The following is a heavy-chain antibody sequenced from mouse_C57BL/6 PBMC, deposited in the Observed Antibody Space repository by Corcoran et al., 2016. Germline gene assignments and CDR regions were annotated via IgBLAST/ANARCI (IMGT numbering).Heavy chain of an antibody. D-gene: IGHD1-1*01. V-gene: IGHV9-3*01. CDR1: GYTFTTYG. CDR2: INSYSGVP. J-gene: IGHJ1*03. Sequence: QIQLVQSGPELKKSGETVKISCKASGYTFTTYGMSWVKQAPGKGLKWMGWINSYSGVPTSADDFKGRFAFSLETSASTAYLQINNLKNEDTATYCCGRWGDYYGSSYYYVVWGTGTTVTVSS. CDR3: GRWGDYYGSSYYYVV.